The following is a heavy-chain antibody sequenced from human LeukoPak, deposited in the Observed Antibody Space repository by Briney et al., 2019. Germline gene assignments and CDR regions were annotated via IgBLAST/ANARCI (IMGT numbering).Heavy chain of an antibody. Sequence: GGSLRLSCAASGFTFSSYERNWVRQAPGKGLEWVSYISSSGSTIYYADSVKGRFTISRDNAKNSLYLQMNSLRAEDTAVYYCAREDVIAAPFDYWGQGTLVTVSS. CDR3: AREDVIAAPFDY. V-gene: IGHV3-48*03. D-gene: IGHD6-13*01. CDR2: ISSSGSTI. J-gene: IGHJ4*02. CDR1: GFTFSSYE.